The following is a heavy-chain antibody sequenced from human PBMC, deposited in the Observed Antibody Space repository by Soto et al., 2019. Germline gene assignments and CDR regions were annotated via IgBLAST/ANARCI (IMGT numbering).Heavy chain of an antibody. D-gene: IGHD3-9*01. CDR1: GGSFSGYY. V-gene: IGHV4-34*01. CDR3: ARGLLLRYFDWLNWFDP. CDR2: INHSGST. J-gene: IGHJ5*02. Sequence: SETLSLTCAVYGGSFSGYYLSWSRQPPGKGLEWIGEINHSGSTNYNPSLKSRVTISVDTSKNQFSLKLSSVTAADTAVYYCARGLLLRYFDWLNWFDPWGQGTLVPV.